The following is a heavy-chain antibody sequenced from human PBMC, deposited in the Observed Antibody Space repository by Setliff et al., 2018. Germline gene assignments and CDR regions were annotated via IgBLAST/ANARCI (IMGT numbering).Heavy chain of an antibody. V-gene: IGHV4-39*07. Sequence: SETLSLTCNVSADSISSSYDYWAWIRQPPGKGLEWIGEIDQSGITNYNPSLKSRVTISVDTSKNQFSLRLSSVTAADTAVYYCARIGYFDFWRGYGVGAFDVWGHGTTVTVSS. D-gene: IGHD3-3*01. CDR2: IDQSGIT. CDR3: ARIGYFDFWRGYGVGAFDV. CDR1: ADSISSSYDY. J-gene: IGHJ3*01.